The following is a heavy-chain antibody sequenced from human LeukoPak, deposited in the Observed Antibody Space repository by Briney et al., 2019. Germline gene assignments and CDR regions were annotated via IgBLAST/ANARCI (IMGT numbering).Heavy chain of an antibody. J-gene: IGHJ4*02. Sequence: PGGSLRLSCAASGFTFSHSWMTWVRQAPGKGLEWVANINPDGSYMYCVESVRGRFIISRDNAKNSLYLQTSSLRAEDTAIYHCARDPAYGAIDYWGQGALVTVSS. CDR3: ARDPAYGAIDY. CDR1: GFTFSHSW. CDR2: INPDGSYM. V-gene: IGHV3-7*03. D-gene: IGHD2-21*01.